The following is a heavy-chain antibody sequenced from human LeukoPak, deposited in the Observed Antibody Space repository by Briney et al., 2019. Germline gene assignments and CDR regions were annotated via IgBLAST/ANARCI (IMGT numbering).Heavy chain of an antibody. D-gene: IGHD4-23*01. V-gene: IGHV1-24*01. CDR2: FDPKDGET. Sequence: VASVMVSCKVSGYTLTELSMHWVRQAPGKGLEWMGGFDPKDGETIYAQKFQGRVTMTEDTSTDTAYMELSSLRSEDTAVYYCATDRAVVNWFDPWGQGTLVTVSS. CDR3: ATDRAVVNWFDP. CDR1: GYTLTELS. J-gene: IGHJ5*02.